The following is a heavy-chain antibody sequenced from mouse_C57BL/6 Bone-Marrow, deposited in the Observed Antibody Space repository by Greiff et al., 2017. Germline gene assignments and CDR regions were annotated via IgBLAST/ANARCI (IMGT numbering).Heavy chain of an antibody. V-gene: IGHV14-3*01. CDR3: ARLRY. J-gene: IGHJ3*01. Sequence: EVQLQQSGAELVRPGASVKLSCTASGFNIKDDYIHWVKQRPEQGLEWIGRIDPANGNTKYAPKFQGKATITADTSSNTAYLQLSSLTSEDTAIYYCARLRYWGQGTLVTVSA. D-gene: IGHD1-1*01. CDR1: GFNIKDDY. CDR2: IDPANGNT.